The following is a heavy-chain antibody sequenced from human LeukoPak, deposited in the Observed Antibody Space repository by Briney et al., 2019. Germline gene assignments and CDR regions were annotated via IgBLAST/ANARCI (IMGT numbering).Heavy chain of an antibody. CDR3: AKDQGKNYGFWSGYYKSWFDP. CDR2: ISSGSSYI. CDR1: GFTFSTYS. V-gene: IGHV3-21*04. J-gene: IGHJ5*02. Sequence: GGSLRLSCAASGFTFSTYSMNWVRQAPGKGLEWVSSISSGSSYISYADSVKGRFTISRDNAKNSLYLQMSSLRAEDTALYYCAKDQGKNYGFWSGYYKSWFDPWGQGTLVTVSS. D-gene: IGHD3-3*01.